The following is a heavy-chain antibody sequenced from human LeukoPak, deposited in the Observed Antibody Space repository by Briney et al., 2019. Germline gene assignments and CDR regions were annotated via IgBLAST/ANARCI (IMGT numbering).Heavy chain of an antibody. CDR3: ARGYCTAGVCYFSS. D-gene: IGHD2-8*02. J-gene: IGHJ5*02. Sequence: GGSLRLSCAHSGFTFRGYWMQAVRQAPGKGLVWVSRINSDGRDTKYADSVKGRFTISRDNAKNTLYLQMNSLRAEDTAVYYCARGYCTAGVCYFSSWGQGTLVTVSS. CDR2: INSDGRDT. V-gene: IGHV3-74*03. CDR1: GFTFRGYW.